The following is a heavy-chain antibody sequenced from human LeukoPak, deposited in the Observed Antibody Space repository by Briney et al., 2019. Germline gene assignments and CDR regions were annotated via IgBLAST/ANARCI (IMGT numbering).Heavy chain of an antibody. V-gene: IGHV3-64D*09. CDR1: GFPFSSYS. D-gene: IGHD2-8*01. J-gene: IGHJ3*02. CDR2: IGSNGGST. Sequence: GGSLRLSCSASGFPFSSYSMHWVRQAPGKGLEYVSAIGSNGGSTYYADSVKGRFTISRDNSKNTLYLQMISLRPEDTAVYYCVKEGNGAFDIWGQGTMVTVSS. CDR3: VKEGNGAFDI.